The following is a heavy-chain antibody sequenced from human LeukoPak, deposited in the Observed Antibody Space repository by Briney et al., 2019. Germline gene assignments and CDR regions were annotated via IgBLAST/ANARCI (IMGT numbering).Heavy chain of an antibody. CDR1: GYTFTSYG. Sequence: ASVKVSCKASGYTFTSYGISWVRQAPGQGLEWMGWISAYNGNTNYAQKLQGRVTMTTDTSTSTAYMELRSLGSDDTAVYYCARVDAGDPLVGVPNYWGQGTLVTVSS. V-gene: IGHV1-18*01. J-gene: IGHJ4*02. CDR3: ARVDAGDPLVGVPNY. D-gene: IGHD1-26*01. CDR2: ISAYNGNT.